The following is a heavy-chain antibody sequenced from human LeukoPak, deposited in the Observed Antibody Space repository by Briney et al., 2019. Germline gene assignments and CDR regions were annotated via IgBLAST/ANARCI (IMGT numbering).Heavy chain of an antibody. CDR1: GFTFSDYY. V-gene: IGHV3-11*04. CDR2: ISSSGATT. CDR3: ATRPGYSSG. Sequence: GGSLRLSCAASGFTFSDYYMNWVRQAPGKGLEWVSYISSSGATTYYADSVKGRFTISRDNAKNSLYLQMNSLRAEDTAVYYCATRPGYSSGWGQGTLVTVSS. D-gene: IGHD6-19*01. J-gene: IGHJ4*02.